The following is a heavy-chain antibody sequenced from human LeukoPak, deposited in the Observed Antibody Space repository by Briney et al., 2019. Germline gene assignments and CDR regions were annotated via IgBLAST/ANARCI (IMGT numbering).Heavy chain of an antibody. V-gene: IGHV4-4*09. Sequence: ASETLSLTCTVSGASISSYYWSWIRQPPGKGLEWIGYIYTSGSTNYNPSLKSRVTISGDTSKNQFSLMLTSVTAADTAVYYCARHYPGGARHPFDYWGQGTLVTVSS. CDR3: ARHYPGGARHPFDY. J-gene: IGHJ4*02. CDR1: GASISSYY. CDR2: IYTSGST. D-gene: IGHD3-10*01.